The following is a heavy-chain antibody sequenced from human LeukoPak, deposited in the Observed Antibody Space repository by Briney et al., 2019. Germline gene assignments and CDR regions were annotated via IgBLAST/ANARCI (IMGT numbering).Heavy chain of an antibody. D-gene: IGHD7-27*01. V-gene: IGHV3-23*01. J-gene: IGHJ6*03. CDR2: MSGSGGST. Sequence: GGSLRLSCAASGFTFSSYAMSWVRQAPGKGLEWVSGMSGSGGSTYYADSVKGRFTISRDNSKNSLYLQMNSLRAEDTALYYCARLGLGYYYYMDVWGKGTTVTVSS. CDR1: GFTFSSYA. CDR3: ARLGLGYYYYMDV.